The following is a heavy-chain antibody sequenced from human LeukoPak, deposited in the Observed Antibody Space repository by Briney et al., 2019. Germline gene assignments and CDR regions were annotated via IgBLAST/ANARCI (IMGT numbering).Heavy chain of an antibody. Sequence: SETLSLTCTVSGGSISTYYWSWVRQPPGKGLGWLGYISYSGSTTYNPSLKSRVTISVDTSKNQFSLKLSSVTAADTAVYYCARLVSARARYCSSTSCFYYYYYMDVWGKGTTVTVSS. J-gene: IGHJ6*03. D-gene: IGHD2-2*01. CDR3: ARLVSARARYCSSTSCFYYYYYMDV. CDR2: ISYSGST. CDR1: GGSISTYY. V-gene: IGHV4-59*08.